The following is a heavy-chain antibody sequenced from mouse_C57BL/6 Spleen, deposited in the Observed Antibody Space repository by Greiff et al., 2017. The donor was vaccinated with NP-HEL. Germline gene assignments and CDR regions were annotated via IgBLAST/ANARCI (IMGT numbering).Heavy chain of an antibody. V-gene: IGHV1-22*01. CDR2: INPNNGGT. CDR1: GYTFTDYN. Sequence: VQLQQSGPELVKPGASVKMSCKASGYTFTDYNMHWVKQSHGKSLEWIGYINPNNGGTSYNQKFKGKATLTVNKSSSTAYMELRSLTSEDSAVYYCGRSVNDYDPPGFAYWGQGTLVTVSA. D-gene: IGHD2-4*01. J-gene: IGHJ3*01. CDR3: GRSVNDYDPPGFAY.